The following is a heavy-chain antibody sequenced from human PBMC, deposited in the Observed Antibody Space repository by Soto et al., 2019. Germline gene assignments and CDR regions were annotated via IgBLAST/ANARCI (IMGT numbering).Heavy chain of an antibody. Sequence: SETLSLTCTVSGGSISSGDYYWSWIRQPPGKGLEWIGYIYYSGSTYYKPSLKNQVNKSVDTSKNQFSLKLSSVTAADKAVYYCARVLPHRYYYYFDYWGQGTLVTVSS. J-gene: IGHJ4*02. CDR1: GGSISSGDYY. V-gene: IGHV4-30-4*01. CDR3: ARVLPHRYYYYFDY. CDR2: IYYSGST. D-gene: IGHD3-10*01.